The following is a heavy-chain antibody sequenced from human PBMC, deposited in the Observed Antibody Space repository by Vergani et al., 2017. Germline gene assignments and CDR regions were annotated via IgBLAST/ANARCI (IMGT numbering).Heavy chain of an antibody. V-gene: IGHV3-33*01. CDR1: GFTFNQYG. D-gene: IGHD1-14*01. Sequence: QVQLVESGGGVVQPGRSLRLSCAASGFTFNQYGMHWVRQAPGKGLEWVAVTGYDGNNKQYADSVKGRFTISRDNSKKTMYLQMNSLRDEETGVYYCARDLRLLYNRFDPWGQGTLVTVSS. CDR3: ARDLRLLYNRFDP. CDR2: TGYDGNNK. J-gene: IGHJ5*02.